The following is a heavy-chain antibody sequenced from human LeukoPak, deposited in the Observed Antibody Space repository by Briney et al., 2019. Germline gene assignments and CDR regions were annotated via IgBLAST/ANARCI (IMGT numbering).Heavy chain of an antibody. Sequence: GGSLKLSCAASGLTFSVSAMHWVRQAPGKGLEWVGRITNKANNYATAHAASVKGRFTISRDDSKNTAYLQMSSLKIEDTAVYYCARHGSAKIAGAGFYFSYSYMDVWGKGTTVTISS. J-gene: IGHJ6*03. CDR2: ITNKANNYAT. D-gene: IGHD6-13*01. CDR1: GLTFSVSA. V-gene: IGHV3-73*01. CDR3: ARHGSAKIAGAGFYFSYSYMDV.